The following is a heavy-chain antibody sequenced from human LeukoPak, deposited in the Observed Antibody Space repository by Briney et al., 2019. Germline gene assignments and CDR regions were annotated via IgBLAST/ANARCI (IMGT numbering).Heavy chain of an antibody. CDR2: IKQDGSEK. CDR1: GFGFSNYW. V-gene: IGHV3-7*05. D-gene: IGHD3-16*02. Sequence: PGRSLRLSCAASGFGFSNYWMSWVRQAPGKGLEWVANIKQDGSEKYYVDSVKGRFTISRDNAKNSLYLHMNSLRAEDTAVYFCARDSSPGYYDFVWGTYPRYWGQGTLVTVSS. J-gene: IGHJ4*02. CDR3: ARDSSPGYYDFVWGTYPRY.